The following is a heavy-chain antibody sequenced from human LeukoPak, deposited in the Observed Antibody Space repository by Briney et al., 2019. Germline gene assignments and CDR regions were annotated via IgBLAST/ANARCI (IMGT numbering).Heavy chain of an antibody. D-gene: IGHD5-24*01. J-gene: IGHJ4*02. CDR2: ISNNGGYT. V-gene: IGHV3-23*01. Sequence: GRSLRLSCAASGFTFDDYAMHWVRQAPGKGLEWVSAISNNGGYTYYADSVQGRFTISRDNSKSTLCLQMNSLRAEDTAVYYCAKEGRSLQTYWGQGTLVTVSS. CDR3: AKEGRSLQTY. CDR1: GFTFDDYA.